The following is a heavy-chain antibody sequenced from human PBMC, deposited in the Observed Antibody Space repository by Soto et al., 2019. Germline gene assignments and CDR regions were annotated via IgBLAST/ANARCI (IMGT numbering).Heavy chain of an antibody. CDR1: GFTFSSYA. J-gene: IGHJ4*02. D-gene: IGHD4-17*01. CDR2: IKSDGSDT. V-gene: IGHV3-74*01. Sequence: PGGSLRLSCAASGFTFSSYAMSWVRQAPGKGLVWVSRIKSDGSDTSYADSVKGRFTISRDNAKNTLYLQMSSLRAEDTAVYYCVRVAYGDLGGWGQGTLVTVSS. CDR3: VRVAYGDLGG.